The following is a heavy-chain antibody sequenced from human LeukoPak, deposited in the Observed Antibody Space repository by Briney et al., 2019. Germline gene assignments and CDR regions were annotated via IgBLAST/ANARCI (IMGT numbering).Heavy chain of an antibody. CDR3: AREGGSPYYYDSSGYSSTPLDY. CDR1: GYTFTSYY. CDR2: INPSGGST. V-gene: IGHV1-46*01. Sequence: GASVKVSCKASGYTFTSYYMHWVRQAPGQGLEWMGIINPSGGSTSYAQKFQGRVTRTRDMSTSTVYMELSSLRSGDTAVYYCAREGGSPYYYDSSGYSSTPLDYWGQGTLVTVSS. D-gene: IGHD3-22*01. J-gene: IGHJ4*02.